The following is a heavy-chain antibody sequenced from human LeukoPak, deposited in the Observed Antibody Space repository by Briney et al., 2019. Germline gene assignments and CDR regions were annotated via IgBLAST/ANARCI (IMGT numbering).Heavy chain of an antibody. D-gene: IGHD3-10*01. CDR3: ARIVGGSGSYYNWIDP. CDR2: IFSNDEK. J-gene: IGHJ5*02. V-gene: IGHV2-26*01. Sequence: SGPTLVNPTETLTLTCSVSGFSFSSPRMGVSWLRQPPGKALEWLAHIFSNDEKSYSTSLKSRLSIPKDTSKSQVVLTMTNMDPVDTATYYCARIVGGSGSYYNWIDPWGQGTLVTVSS. CDR1: GFSFSSPRMG.